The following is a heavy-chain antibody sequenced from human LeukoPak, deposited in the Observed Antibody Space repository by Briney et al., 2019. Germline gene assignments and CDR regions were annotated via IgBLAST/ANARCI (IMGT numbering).Heavy chain of an antibody. CDR3: AKDRYGDYGPFDN. Sequence: TGGSLRLSRAASGFNFNSHGMHWVRQAPGKGLEWVALIPSDGSYTYYADSVKGRFTISRDNSKNTLSLQMNSVRPDDTAVYYCAKDRYGDYGPFDNWGQGTMVTVSS. J-gene: IGHJ3*02. V-gene: IGHV3-30*18. CDR2: IPSDGSYT. D-gene: IGHD4-17*01. CDR1: GFNFNSHG.